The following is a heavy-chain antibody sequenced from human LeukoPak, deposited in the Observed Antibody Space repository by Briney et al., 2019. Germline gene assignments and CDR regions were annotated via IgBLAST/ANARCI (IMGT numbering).Heavy chain of an antibody. Sequence: PGGSLRLSCAASGFTFSSYAMHWVRQAPGKGLEWVAVISYDGSDKYSADSVKGRFTVSRDNSKNTLYLQMNSLKPEDTAVYYCARDRSWLQYFDYWGQGTLVTVSS. CDR3: ARDRSWLQYFDY. CDR2: ISYDGSDK. J-gene: IGHJ4*02. CDR1: GFTFSSYA. D-gene: IGHD5-24*01. V-gene: IGHV3-30-3*01.